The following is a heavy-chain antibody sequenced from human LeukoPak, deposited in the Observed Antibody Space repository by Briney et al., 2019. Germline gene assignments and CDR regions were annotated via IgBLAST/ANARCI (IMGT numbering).Heavy chain of an antibody. J-gene: IGHJ5*02. CDR2: IYYSGST. CDR3: AREGGYSNYAFDP. Sequence: PSETLSLTCTVSGGSISSGDYYWSWIRRPPGKGLEWIGYIYYSGSTYYNPSLKSRVTISVDTSKNQFSLKLSSVTAADTAVYYCAREGGYSNYAFDPWGQGTLVTVSS. V-gene: IGHV4-30-4*01. CDR1: GGSISSGDYY. D-gene: IGHD4-4*01.